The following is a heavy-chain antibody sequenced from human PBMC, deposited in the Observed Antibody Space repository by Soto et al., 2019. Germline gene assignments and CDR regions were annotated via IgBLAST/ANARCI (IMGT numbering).Heavy chain of an antibody. CDR1: GGSFSGYY. CDR3: ARNRPLGYCSSTSCYRRGEYYYYYMDV. D-gene: IGHD2-2*01. Sequence: QVQLQQWGAGLLKPSETLSLTCAVYGGSFSGYYWSWIRQPPGKGLEWIGEINHSGSTNYNPSLKSRVTISVDTSKTQFSLKLSSVTAADTAVYYCARNRPLGYCSSTSCYRRGEYYYYYMDVWGKGTTVTVSS. CDR2: INHSGST. J-gene: IGHJ6*03. V-gene: IGHV4-34*01.